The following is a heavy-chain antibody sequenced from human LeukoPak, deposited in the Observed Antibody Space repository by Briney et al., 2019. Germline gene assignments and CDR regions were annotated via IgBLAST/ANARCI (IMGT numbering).Heavy chain of an antibody. D-gene: IGHD2-2*01. V-gene: IGHV1-46*01. Sequence: ASVKVSCKASGYTFTSYYMHWVRQAPGQGLEWMGIINPSGGSTSHAQKFQGRVTMTRDMSTSTVYMELSSLRSEDTAVYYCAREYSCSSTSCLYFDYWGQGTLATVSS. CDR2: INPSGGST. CDR1: GYTFTSYY. J-gene: IGHJ4*02. CDR3: AREYSCSSTSCLYFDY.